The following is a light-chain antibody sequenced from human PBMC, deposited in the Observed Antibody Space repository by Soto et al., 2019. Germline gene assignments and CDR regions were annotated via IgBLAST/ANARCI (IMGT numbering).Light chain of an antibody. V-gene: IGLV1-40*01. CDR1: SSNIGAGYD. J-gene: IGLJ2*01. CDR2: GNS. Sequence: QSVLTQPPSVSGAPGQRVTISCTGSSSNIGAGYDVHWYQQLPGTAPKLLIYGNSNRPSGVPDRFSGSKSGTLASLAISGLQAEDEADYYCCSYGGGYTPLVFGGGTKLTVL. CDR3: CSYGGGYTPLV.